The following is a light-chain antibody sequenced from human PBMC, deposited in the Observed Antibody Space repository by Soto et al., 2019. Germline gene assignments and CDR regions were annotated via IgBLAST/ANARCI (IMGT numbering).Light chain of an antibody. CDR1: QSVGDSY. V-gene: IGKV3-20*01. CDR2: GAS. J-gene: IGKJ1*01. CDR3: QQYGSSSSWT. Sequence: IVLTQSPGTLCLSSGERATVPCRASQSVGDSYLAWYQQKPGQPPRLLIYGASSRATGIPDRFSGSGSGTDFTLTIDRLEPEDFAVYYCQQYGSSSSWTFGQGTKVDIK.